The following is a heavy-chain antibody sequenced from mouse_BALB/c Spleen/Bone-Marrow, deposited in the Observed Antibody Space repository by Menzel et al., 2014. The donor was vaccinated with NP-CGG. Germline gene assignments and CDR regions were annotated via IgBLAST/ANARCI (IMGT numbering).Heavy chain of an antibody. CDR3: ATYDGFYFDY. CDR2: ISYSGST. CDR1: GASITSGY. Sequence: DVKLVESGPSLVKPSQTLSLTCSVTGASITSGYWTWIRKFPGNKLEYMGYISYSGSTYYSPSLKSRISITRDTSKNQYYLQLNSVTTEDTATYYCATYDGFYFDYWGQGTTLTVSS. D-gene: IGHD2-3*01. J-gene: IGHJ2*01. V-gene: IGHV3-8*02.